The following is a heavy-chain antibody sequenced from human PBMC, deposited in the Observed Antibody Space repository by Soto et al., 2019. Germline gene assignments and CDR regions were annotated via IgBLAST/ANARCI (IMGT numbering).Heavy chain of an antibody. D-gene: IGHD3-22*01. CDR3: AKDALRSPMIVVVQLLS. CDR1: GFTFSSYA. Sequence: GGSLRLSCAASGFTFSSYAMSWVRQAPGKGLEWVSAISGSGGSTYYADSVKGRFTISRDNSKNTLYLQMNSLRAEDTAVYYCAKDALRSPMIVVVQLLSWGQGTLVTVSS. CDR2: ISGSGGST. J-gene: IGHJ4*02. V-gene: IGHV3-23*01.